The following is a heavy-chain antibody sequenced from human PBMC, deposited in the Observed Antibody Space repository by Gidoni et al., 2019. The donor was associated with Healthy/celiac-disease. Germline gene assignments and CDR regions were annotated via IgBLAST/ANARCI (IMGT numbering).Heavy chain of an antibody. V-gene: IGHV5-10-1*03. J-gene: IGHJ4*02. CDR2: IDPSDSYT. D-gene: IGHD2-15*01. CDR1: GYSVTSYC. Sequence: EVQLVQSGAEGKTHGESLRISCRGSGYSVTSYCISWVLQMPGKGLEWMGRIDPSDSYTNYSPSFQGHVTISADKSISTAYLQWSSLKASDTAMYYCARRRYCSGGSCYREYYFDYWGQGTLVTVSS. CDR3: ARRRYCSGGSCYREYYFDY.